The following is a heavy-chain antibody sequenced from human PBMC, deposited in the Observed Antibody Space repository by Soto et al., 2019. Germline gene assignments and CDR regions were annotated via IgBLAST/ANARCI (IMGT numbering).Heavy chain of an antibody. V-gene: IGHV3-9*01. J-gene: IGHJ5*02. Sequence: EVQVVESGGGLVQPGRSLRLSCAASGFTFDDYAMHWVRQAPGKGLEWVSGISWNSGSIGYADSVKGRFTISRDNAKNSLYLQMNSLRAEDTALYYCAKTPHSSGYYGWFDPWGQGTLVTVSS. CDR3: AKTPHSSGYYGWFDP. CDR2: ISWNSGSI. CDR1: GFTFDDYA. D-gene: IGHD3-22*01.